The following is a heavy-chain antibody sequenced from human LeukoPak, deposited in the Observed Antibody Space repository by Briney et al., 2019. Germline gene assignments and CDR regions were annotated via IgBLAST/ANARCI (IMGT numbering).Heavy chain of an antibody. J-gene: IGHJ6*02. CDR1: RYTFTRYD. CDR3: ARGFYDYGLDV. Sequence: SSVNGSCKASRYTFTRYDINWVRQAPGQGLEWMGWMNPNNGNTGYAQKFQGRVTMTRRTSIDTAYMELNTRRADDTAAYYCARGFYDYGLDVWGQGTTVTVSS. V-gene: IGHV1-8*01. CDR2: MNPNNGNT.